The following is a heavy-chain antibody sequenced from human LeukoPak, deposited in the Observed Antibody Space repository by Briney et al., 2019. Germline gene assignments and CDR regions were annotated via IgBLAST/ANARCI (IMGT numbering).Heavy chain of an antibody. J-gene: IGHJ5*02. CDR1: GGSISSGDYY. V-gene: IGHV4-30-4*01. Sequence: PSQTLSLTCTVSGGSISSGDYYWSWIRQPPGKGLEWIGYIDYNGSTYYNPSLKSRITISVDTSKNQFSLKLSSVTAADTAVYYCAREEWFDPWGQGTLVTVSS. CDR2: IDYNGST. CDR3: AREEWFDP.